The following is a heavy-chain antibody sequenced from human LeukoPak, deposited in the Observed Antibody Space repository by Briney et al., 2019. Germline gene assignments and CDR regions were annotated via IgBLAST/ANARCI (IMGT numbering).Heavy chain of an antibody. Sequence: GGSLRLSCAASGFAFDDYAMNWVRQGPGKGLEWVSAISGSGGSTYYADSVKGRFTISRDNSKNTLYLQMNSLRAEDTAVYYCAKDGGPGYSYGYVQLGFDYWGQGTLVTVSS. J-gene: IGHJ4*02. CDR1: GFAFDDYA. CDR2: ISGSGGST. V-gene: IGHV3-23*01. CDR3: AKDGGPGYSYGYVQLGFDY. D-gene: IGHD5-18*01.